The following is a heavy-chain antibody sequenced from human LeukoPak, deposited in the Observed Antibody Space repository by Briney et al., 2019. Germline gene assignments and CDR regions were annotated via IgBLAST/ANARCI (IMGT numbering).Heavy chain of an antibody. CDR1: GFTFSSFA. V-gene: IGHV3-30*04. CDR3: ARDDCSGGSCYSYYGMDV. CDR2: ISYDGTNK. D-gene: IGHD2-15*01. J-gene: IGHJ6*04. Sequence: GGSLRLSCAASGFTFSSFAMHWVRQAPGKGLEWVAVISYDGTNKYNADSVKGRFTISRNNPKNSLYLQMNSLRAEDTAVYYCARDDCSGGSCYSYYGMDVWGKGTTVTVSS.